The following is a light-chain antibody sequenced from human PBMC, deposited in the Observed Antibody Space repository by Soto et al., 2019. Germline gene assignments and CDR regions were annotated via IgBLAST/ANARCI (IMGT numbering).Light chain of an antibody. V-gene: IGKV1-6*01. CDR1: RDVGSD. CDR2: AAS. CDR3: LQDYGDSWT. Sequence: TQMTQSPFSLSASGGERIIITCRASRDVGSDVSWYQQKPGQAPKLVIYAASNLYTGVPSRFSGRRSGTEFTLTISSLQPEDFASYYCLQDYGDSWTFGQGTKVDIK. J-gene: IGKJ1*01.